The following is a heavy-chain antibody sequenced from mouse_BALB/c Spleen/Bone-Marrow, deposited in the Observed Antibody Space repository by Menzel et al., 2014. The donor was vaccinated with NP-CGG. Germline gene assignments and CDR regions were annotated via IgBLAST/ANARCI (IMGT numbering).Heavy chain of an antibody. D-gene: IGHD1-1*01. V-gene: IGHV4-2*02. Sequence: EVHLVESGGGLVQTGGSLILSCAASGFDFSRYWMSWARQAPGKGQEWIGEINPGRSTINYTPSLKDKSIISRDNAKKTLYQQRSKGRSEDTTLGFCATLGNYGYFADGGPCTTLTVAS. CDR3: ATLGNYGYFAD. CDR2: INPGRSTI. CDR1: GFDFSRYW. J-gene: IGHJ2*01.